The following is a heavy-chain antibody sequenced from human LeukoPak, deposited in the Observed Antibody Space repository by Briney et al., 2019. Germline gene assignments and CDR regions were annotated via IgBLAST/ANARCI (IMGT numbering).Heavy chain of an antibody. J-gene: IGHJ4*02. V-gene: IGHV4-39*01. CDR2: IYYSVAT. CDR1: GGSISSSSYY. Sequence: SETLSLTRIVSGGSISSSSYYWGWPRQPGGKGVEGIGSIYYSVATYYNPPLKSRVTISVDTSNNQFSLMLSSVTAADTAVYYCARHRLPSSGWYLGYFDYWGQGTLVTVSS. CDR3: ARHRLPSSGWYLGYFDY. D-gene: IGHD6-19*01.